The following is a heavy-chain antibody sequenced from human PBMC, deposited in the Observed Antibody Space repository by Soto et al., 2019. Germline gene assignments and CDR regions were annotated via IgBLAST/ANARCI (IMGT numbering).Heavy chain of an antibody. Sequence: QVQLQESGPGLVKPSQTLSLTCTVSGGSISSGGYYWSWIRQHPGKGLEWIGYIYYSGSTYYNPSLMSRVTISVGTSKNQFSLKLSSVTAADTAVYYCARGIAVTTHLDYWGQGTLVTVSS. D-gene: IGHD4-17*01. CDR1: GGSISSGGYY. CDR3: ARGIAVTTHLDY. J-gene: IGHJ4*02. CDR2: IYYSGST. V-gene: IGHV4-31*03.